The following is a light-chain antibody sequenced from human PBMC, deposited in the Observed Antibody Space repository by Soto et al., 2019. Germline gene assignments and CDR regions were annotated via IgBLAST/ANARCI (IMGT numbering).Light chain of an antibody. CDR1: SSDVGGHNY. CDR3: SSYTSSNTWV. CDR2: EVR. Sequence: QSVLTQPASVSGSPGQSITISCTGTSSDVGGHNYVSWYQQLPGKAPKLMIFEVRNRPSGVSHRFSGSKSGNTASLTISGLQAEDEADYFCSSYTSSNTWVFGGGTKLTVL. V-gene: IGLV2-14*01. J-gene: IGLJ3*02.